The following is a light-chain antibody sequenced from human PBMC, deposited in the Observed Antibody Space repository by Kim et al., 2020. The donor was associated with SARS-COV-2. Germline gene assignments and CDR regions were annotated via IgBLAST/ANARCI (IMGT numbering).Light chain of an antibody. CDR2: AAS. J-gene: IGKJ1*01. V-gene: IGKV3-20*01. CDR1: QSVSSSY. CDR3: QQYWT. Sequence: EIVLTQSPGTLSLSPGERATLSCRASQSVSSSYLAWYQQKPGQAPRLLIYAASSRATGIPDRFSGSGSGTDFTLTISRLEPEDFAVYYCQQYWTFGQGTKVDMK.